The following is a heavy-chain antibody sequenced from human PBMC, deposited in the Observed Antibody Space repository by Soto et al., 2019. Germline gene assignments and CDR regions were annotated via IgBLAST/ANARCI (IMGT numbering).Heavy chain of an antibody. CDR3: ARAKGIAAAGDFDY. Sequence: QVQLVESGGGVVQPGRSLRLSCAASGFTFSSYGMHWVRQAPGKGLEWVAVISYDGSNKYYADSVKGRFTISRDNSKNTLYLQMNSLRAEDTAVYYCARAKGIAAAGDFDYWGQGTLVTVSS. V-gene: IGHV3-30*03. J-gene: IGHJ4*02. CDR2: ISYDGSNK. D-gene: IGHD6-13*01. CDR1: GFTFSSYG.